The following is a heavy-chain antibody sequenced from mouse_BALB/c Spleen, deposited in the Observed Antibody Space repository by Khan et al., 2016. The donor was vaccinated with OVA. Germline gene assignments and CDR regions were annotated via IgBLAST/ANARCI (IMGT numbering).Heavy chain of an antibody. CDR2: ISTAGDYI. J-gene: IGHJ3*01. CDR1: GFTFSTFA. V-gene: IGHV5-6*01. CDR3: ARHNYGPFAY. Sequence: EVELVESGGDLVKPGGSLKLSCAASGFTFSTFAMSWVRQTPDKRLEWVATISTAGDYIYYPDSVKGRFTISRDNAKNTLYLHMSSLRSEDTAMYYCARHNYGPFAYWGQGTLVTVSA. D-gene: IGHD1-1*01.